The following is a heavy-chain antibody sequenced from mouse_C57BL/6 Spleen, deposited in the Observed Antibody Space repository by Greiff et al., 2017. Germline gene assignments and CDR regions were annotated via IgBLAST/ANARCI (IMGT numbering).Heavy chain of an antibody. CDR3: ALSYDGSPFDY. J-gene: IGHJ2*01. V-gene: IGHV1-66*01. CDR1: GYSFTSYY. D-gene: IGHD2-12*01. CDR2: IYPGSGNT. Sequence: VQLQQSGPELVKPGASVKISCKASGYSFTSYYIHWVKQRPGQGLEWIGWIYPGSGNTKYNEKFKGKATLTADTSSSTAYMQLSSLTSEDSAVYYCALSYDGSPFDYWGQGTTLTVSS.